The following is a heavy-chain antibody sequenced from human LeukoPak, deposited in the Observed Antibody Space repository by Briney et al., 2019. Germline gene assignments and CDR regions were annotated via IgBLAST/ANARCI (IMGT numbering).Heavy chain of an antibody. CDR3: ARLTNTIFGVVTQGNWFDP. CDR2: ISSSSSYI. Sequence: PGGSLRLSCSASGFSVYDNYMNWVRQAPGKGLEWVSSISSSSSYIYYADSVKGRFTISRDNAKNSLYLQMNSLRAEDTAVYYCARLTNTIFGVVTQGNWFDPWGQGTLVTVSS. CDR1: GFSVYDNY. V-gene: IGHV3-21*01. J-gene: IGHJ5*02. D-gene: IGHD3-3*01.